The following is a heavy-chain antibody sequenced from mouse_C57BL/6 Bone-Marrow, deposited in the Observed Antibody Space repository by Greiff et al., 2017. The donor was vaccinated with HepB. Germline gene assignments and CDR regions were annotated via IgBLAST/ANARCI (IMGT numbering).Heavy chain of an antibody. J-gene: IGHJ3*01. D-gene: IGHD2-3*01. V-gene: IGHV1-78*01. CDR3: ARYKSFYDGYYRAWFAY. CDR1: GYTFTDHT. CDR2: IYPRDGST. Sequence: QVQLKESDAELVKPGASVKISCKVSGYTFTDHTIHWMKQRPEQGLEWIGYIYPRDGSTKYNEKFKGKATLTADKSSSTAYMQLNSLTSEDSAVYFCARYKSFYDGYYRAWFAYWGQGTLVTVSA.